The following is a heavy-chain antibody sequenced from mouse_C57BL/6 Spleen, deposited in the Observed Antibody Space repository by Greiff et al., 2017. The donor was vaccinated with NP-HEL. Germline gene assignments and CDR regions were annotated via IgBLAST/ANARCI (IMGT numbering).Heavy chain of an antibody. J-gene: IGHJ4*01. V-gene: IGHV1-82*01. CDR3: ARSGTTAYAMDY. D-gene: IGHD1-2*01. CDR2: IYPGDGDT. Sequence: QVQLQQSGPELVKPGASVKISCKASGYAFSSSWMNWVKQRPGKGLEWIGRIYPGDGDTNYNGKFKGKATLTADKSSSTAYMQRSSLTSEDSAVYFCARSGTTAYAMDYWGQGTSVTVSS. CDR1: GYAFSSSW.